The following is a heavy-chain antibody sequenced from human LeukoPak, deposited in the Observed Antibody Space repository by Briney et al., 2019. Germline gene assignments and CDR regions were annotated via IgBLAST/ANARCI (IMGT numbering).Heavy chain of an antibody. J-gene: IGHJ4*02. D-gene: IGHD1-7*01. V-gene: IGHV3-30*07. CDR3: ARDACNLYNCNYACPHYFDY. Sequence: DSVKGRFTISRDNSKNTLYLQMNSLRAEDTAMYYCARDACNLYNCNYACPHYFDYWGQGTLVTVSS.